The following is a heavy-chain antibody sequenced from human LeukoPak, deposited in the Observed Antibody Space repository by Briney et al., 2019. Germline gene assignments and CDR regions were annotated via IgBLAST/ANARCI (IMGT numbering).Heavy chain of an antibody. D-gene: IGHD3-16*01. J-gene: IGHJ4*02. Sequence: GGSLRLSCSASGFTISSYWMHWVRQAPGKGLVWVSRINHSGSVTNHADSVRGRFTISRDTATTTLYLEMNSLRAEDTAVYYCSRVFVGAEDYWGQGTLVTVFS. CDR1: GFTISSYW. CDR2: INHSGSVT. V-gene: IGHV3-74*01. CDR3: SRVFVGAEDY.